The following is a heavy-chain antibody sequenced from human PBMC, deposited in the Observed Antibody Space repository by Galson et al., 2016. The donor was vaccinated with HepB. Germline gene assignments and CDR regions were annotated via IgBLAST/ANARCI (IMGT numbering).Heavy chain of an antibody. CDR1: GFTLSSYP. V-gene: IGHV3-30-3*01. J-gene: IGHJ4*02. CDR2: ISRDGNNK. CDR3: ARTYYDYIWGSYRESHFDY. D-gene: IGHD3-16*02. Sequence: SLRLSCAASGFTLSSYPMQWVRQAPGKGLEWVAGISRDGNNKYYRDSVKGRFTISRDNSKNTLYLQMNSLRAEDTALYYCARTYYDYIWGSYRESHFDYWDQGTLVTVSS.